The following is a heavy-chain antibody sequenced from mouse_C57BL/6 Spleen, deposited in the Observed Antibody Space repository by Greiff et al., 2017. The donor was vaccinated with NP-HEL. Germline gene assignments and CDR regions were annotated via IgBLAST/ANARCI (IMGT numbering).Heavy chain of an antibody. CDR1: GYTFTSYW. V-gene: IGHV1-69*01. CDR2: IDPSDSYT. D-gene: IGHD1-1*01. J-gene: IGHJ1*03. CDR3: ARKGYGSCLWEFGV. Sequence: QVQLKQPGAELVMPGASVKLSCKASGYTFTSYWMHWVKQRPGQGLEWIGEIDPSDSYTNYNQKFKGKSTLTVDKSSSTAYMQLSSLTSEDSAVYYCARKGYGSCLWEFGVWGTGTTVTVSS.